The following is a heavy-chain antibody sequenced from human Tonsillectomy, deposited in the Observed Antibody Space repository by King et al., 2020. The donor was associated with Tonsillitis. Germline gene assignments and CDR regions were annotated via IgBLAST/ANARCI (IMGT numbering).Heavy chain of an antibody. CDR2: INWNGGST. J-gene: IGHJ6*03. CDR3: ARANYDFWSGYYTGISNYYYMDV. Sequence: QLVQSGGGVVRPGGSLRLSCAASGFTFDDYGMSWVRQAPGKGLEWVSGINWNGGSTGYADSVKGRFTISRDNAKNSLYLQMNSMRAEDTALYQCARANYDFWSGYYTGISNYYYMDVWGKGTTVTVSS. CDR1: GFTFDDYG. V-gene: IGHV3-20*01. D-gene: IGHD3-3*01.